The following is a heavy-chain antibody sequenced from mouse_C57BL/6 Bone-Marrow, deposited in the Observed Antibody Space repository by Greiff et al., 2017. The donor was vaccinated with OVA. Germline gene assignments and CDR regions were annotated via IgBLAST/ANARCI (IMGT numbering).Heavy chain of an antibody. V-gene: IGHV1-69*01. CDR1: GYTFTTYW. Sequence: QVQLQQPGAELVMPGASVKLSCKASGYTFTTYWMHWVRQRPGQGLEWIGEIDPSDSYTNYNQKFKGKSTLTVDKSSSTAYMQLSSLTSEDSAVYYCARRVTTVVARGWYVDVWGTGTTVTVSS. CDR3: ARRVTTVVARGWYVDV. D-gene: IGHD1-1*01. J-gene: IGHJ1*03. CDR2: IDPSDSYT.